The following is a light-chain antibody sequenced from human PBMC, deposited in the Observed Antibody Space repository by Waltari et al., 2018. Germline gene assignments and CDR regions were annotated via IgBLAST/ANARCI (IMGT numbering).Light chain of an antibody. V-gene: IGLV1-47*01. CDR2: HND. Sequence: QSVLTHPTSASGTPGPTVTISCSVTSSNIGAIFVFWYKQLPGSAPLLLIYHNDRRPSGVPDRCAGSTSGTTVTLTSSGVQAEDEADYYCQSADSTSTHVVFGGGTKLTVL. CDR1: SSNIGAIF. CDR3: QSADSTSTHVV. J-gene: IGLJ2*01.